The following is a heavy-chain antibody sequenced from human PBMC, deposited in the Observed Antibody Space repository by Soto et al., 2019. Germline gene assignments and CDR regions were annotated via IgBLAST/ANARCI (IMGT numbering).Heavy chain of an antibody. CDR1: GFTFSNYG. J-gene: IGHJ4*01. V-gene: IGHV3-30*18. Sequence: GGSLRLSCAASGFTFSNYGMHWVRQAPGKGLEWVAVIRNDGSNEYYADSVKGRFTISRDNPKHTLYLQMNSLRAEDTAVYYCTKGPAGGDTHRSADYWGQGALVTVSS. CDR2: IRNDGSNE. D-gene: IGHD3-16*01. CDR3: TKGPAGGDTHRSADY.